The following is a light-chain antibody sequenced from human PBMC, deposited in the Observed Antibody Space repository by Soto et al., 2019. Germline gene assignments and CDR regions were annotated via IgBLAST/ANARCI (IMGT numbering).Light chain of an antibody. CDR2: SND. CDR3: AAWDDSLNGVV. V-gene: IGLV1-44*01. CDR1: SSNIGSNT. Sequence: QSVLTQPPSASGTPGQGLTISCAGSSSNIGSNTVNWYQQLPGSAPKLLIYSNDQRPSGVPDRLSGSKSDTSASLAISGLQSEDEADYFCAAWDDSLNGVVFGGGTKLTVL. J-gene: IGLJ2*01.